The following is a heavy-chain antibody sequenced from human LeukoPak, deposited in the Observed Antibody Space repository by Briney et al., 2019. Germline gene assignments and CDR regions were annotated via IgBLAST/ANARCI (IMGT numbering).Heavy chain of an antibody. V-gene: IGHV3-7*02. CDR1: GLIFSINW. CDR2: IKEDRSET. J-gene: IGHJ4*02. D-gene: IGHD1-1*01. CDR3: ARTTYGDY. Sequence: GGSLRCSGAASGLIFSINWMAWFAQGPRKGLEWVAAIKEDRSETFYVNSVSRRFTISRDNAKNSLYLQMSSLRPEDTAVYYCARTTYGDYWGQGTLLTVSS.